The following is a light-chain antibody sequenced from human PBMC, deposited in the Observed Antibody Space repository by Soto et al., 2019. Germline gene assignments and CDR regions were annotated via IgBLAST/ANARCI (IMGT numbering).Light chain of an antibody. CDR2: EVT. J-gene: IGLJ1*01. Sequence: SALTQPASVSGSPGQSITISCTGTSGVIGSYNRVSWYQQHPGKAPKLIIYEVTDRPSGVSNRFSGSKSGNTASLTISGLQAEDEAEYYCSSYTNINTRACVFGTGTKVTVL. CDR3: SSYTNINTRACV. V-gene: IGLV2-14*01. CDR1: SGVIGSYNR.